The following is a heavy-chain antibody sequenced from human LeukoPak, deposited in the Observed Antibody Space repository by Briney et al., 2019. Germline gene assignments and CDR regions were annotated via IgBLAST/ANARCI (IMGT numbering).Heavy chain of an antibody. Sequence: GGALRLSCGASGFTFSSYSMNWVGQAPGKGLEGGSSISSSSSYIYYADSVKGRFTISRDNAKNSLYLQMNSLRAEDTAVYYCARLSEVDYWGQGTLVTVSS. CDR2: ISSSSSYI. D-gene: IGHD4/OR15-4a*01. J-gene: IGHJ4*02. V-gene: IGHV3-21*01. CDR1: GFTFSSYS. CDR3: ARLSEVDY.